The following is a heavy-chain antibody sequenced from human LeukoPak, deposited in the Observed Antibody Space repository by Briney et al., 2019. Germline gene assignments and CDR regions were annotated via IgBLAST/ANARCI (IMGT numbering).Heavy chain of an antibody. CDR3: ARDRPSKGGYSGYDLNYYYYMDV. V-gene: IGHV4-4*07. Sequence: SETLSLTCTVSGGSISSYYWSWIRQPAGKGLEWIGRIYTSGSTNYNPSLKSRVTMSVDTSKNQFSLKLSSVTAADTAVYYCARDRPSKGGYSGYDLNYYYYMDVWGKGTTVTISS. D-gene: IGHD5-12*01. CDR1: GGSISSYY. CDR2: IYTSGST. J-gene: IGHJ6*03.